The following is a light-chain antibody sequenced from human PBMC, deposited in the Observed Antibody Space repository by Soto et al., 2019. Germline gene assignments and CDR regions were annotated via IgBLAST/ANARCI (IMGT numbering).Light chain of an antibody. CDR3: QSYDSSLNWV. CDR1: SSNIGAGYD. CDR2: GNS. V-gene: IGLV1-40*01. Sequence: QSVLTQPPSVSGAPGQRVTISCTGSSSNIGAGYDVHWYRQLPGTAPKLLIYGNSNRPSGVPDRFSGSKSGTSASLAITGLQAEDEADYYCQSYDSSLNWVFGGGTKLTVL. J-gene: IGLJ3*02.